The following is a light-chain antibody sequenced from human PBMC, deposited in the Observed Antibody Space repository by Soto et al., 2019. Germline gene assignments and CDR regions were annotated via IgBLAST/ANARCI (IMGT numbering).Light chain of an antibody. J-gene: IGKJ1*01. CDR3: HQYESSLWT. V-gene: IGKV3-20*01. Sequence: ENVLTQSPGTLSLSPGERATLYCKASQSVSASYLVWYQQKSGQAPRLLIYGASNRATGIPDRFSGSGSGTDFTLTISRLEPEDSAVYYCHQYESSLWTFGRGTKGDIK. CDR2: GAS. CDR1: QSVSASY.